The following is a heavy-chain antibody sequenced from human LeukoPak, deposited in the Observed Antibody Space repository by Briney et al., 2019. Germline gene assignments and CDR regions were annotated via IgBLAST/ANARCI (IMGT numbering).Heavy chain of an antibody. Sequence: HSGGSLRLSCAASGFTFSSYAMSWVRQAPGKGLEWVSGISGSGDTTYYADSVKGRFTISRDNSKNTLYLQMNGLRAEDTAVYYCATYRRGYHDSSESYYFDYWGQGTLVTVSS. CDR2: ISGSGDTT. CDR3: ATYRRGYHDSSESYYFDY. CDR1: GFTFSSYA. D-gene: IGHD3-22*01. V-gene: IGHV3-23*01. J-gene: IGHJ4*02.